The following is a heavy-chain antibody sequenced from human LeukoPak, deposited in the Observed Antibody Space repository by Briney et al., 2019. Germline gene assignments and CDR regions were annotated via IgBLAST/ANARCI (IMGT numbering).Heavy chain of an antibody. Sequence: ASAKVSCKASGYTFTGYFVHWVRQAPGQGLEWMGWINPNSGGTNYAQKFQGRVTLTRDTSISTAYMELSRLSSDDTAVYYCARLATTLIPFDYWGQGTLVTVSS. CDR3: ARLATTLIPFDY. V-gene: IGHV1-2*02. D-gene: IGHD1-1*01. J-gene: IGHJ4*02. CDR2: INPNSGGT. CDR1: GYTFTGYF.